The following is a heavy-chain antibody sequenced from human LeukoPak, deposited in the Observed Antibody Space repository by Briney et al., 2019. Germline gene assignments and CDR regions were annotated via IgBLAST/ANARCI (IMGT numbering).Heavy chain of an antibody. Sequence: GGSLRLSCAASGFTFSTYSMNWVRQAPGKGLEWVSYISSRSTTIYYADSVKGRFTISRDNAKNSLYLQMNSLRAEDTAVYYCARAISGTVATIDYWGQGTLVTVSS. CDR1: GFTFSTYS. CDR3: ARAISGTVATIDY. J-gene: IGHJ4*02. V-gene: IGHV3-48*04. CDR2: ISSRSTTI. D-gene: IGHD5-12*01.